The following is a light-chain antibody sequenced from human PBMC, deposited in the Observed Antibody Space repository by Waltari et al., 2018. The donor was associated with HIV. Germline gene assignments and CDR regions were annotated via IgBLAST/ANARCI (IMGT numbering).Light chain of an antibody. CDR1: QSVLYSSNNKNY. V-gene: IGKV4-1*01. CDR3: QQYYSTPLT. Sequence: DIVMTQSPDSLAVSLGERATINCKYRQSVLYSSNNKNYLAWYQQKPGQHPKLLIYWASTRESGVPDRFSGSGSGTDFTLTISSLQAEDVAVYYCQQYYSTPLTFGQGTRLEIK. CDR2: WAS. J-gene: IGKJ5*01.